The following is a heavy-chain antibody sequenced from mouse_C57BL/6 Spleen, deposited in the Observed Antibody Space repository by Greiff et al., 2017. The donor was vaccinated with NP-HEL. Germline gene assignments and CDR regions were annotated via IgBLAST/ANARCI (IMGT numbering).Heavy chain of an antibody. D-gene: IGHD2-3*01. CDR2: ISYDGSN. V-gene: IGHV3-6*01. CDR3: ARDGDGYWFAY. CDR1: GYSITSGYY. Sequence: ESGPGLVKPSQSLSLTCSVTGYSITSGYYWNWIRQFPGNKLEWMGYISYDGSNNYNPSLKNRISITRDTSKNQFFLKLNSVTTEDTATYYCARDGDGYWFAYWGQGTLVTVSA. J-gene: IGHJ3*01.